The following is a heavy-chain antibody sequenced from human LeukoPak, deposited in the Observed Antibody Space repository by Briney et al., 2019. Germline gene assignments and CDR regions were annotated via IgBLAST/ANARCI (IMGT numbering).Heavy chain of an antibody. CDR1: GFTFSDHY. J-gene: IGHJ4*02. V-gene: IGHV3-72*01. Sequence: PGGSLRLSCAASGFTFSDHYMDWVRQPPGKGLEWVGRIRNKANSYTTQYAASVRGRFTISRDDPANSVYLQMNSLKTEDTAVYFCARLHSSTWYIDFWGQGTLVTVSS. D-gene: IGHD6-13*01. CDR2: IRNKANSYTT. CDR3: ARLHSSTWYIDF.